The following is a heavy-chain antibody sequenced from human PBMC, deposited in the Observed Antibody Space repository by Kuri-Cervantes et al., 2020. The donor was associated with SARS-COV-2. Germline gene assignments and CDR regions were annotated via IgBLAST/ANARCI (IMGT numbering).Heavy chain of an antibody. CDR3: ARGVPGF. CDR2: TKHSGST. CDR1: GGSFNDYW. J-gene: IGHJ4*02. V-gene: IGHV4-34*01. Sequence: SETLSLTCAVYGGSFNDYWWSWVRQPPGTGLEWIGDTKHSGSTNCNPSLKSRVTISVDTSKNQFSLKLTSVTAADTAVYYCARGVPGFWGPGTLVTVSS.